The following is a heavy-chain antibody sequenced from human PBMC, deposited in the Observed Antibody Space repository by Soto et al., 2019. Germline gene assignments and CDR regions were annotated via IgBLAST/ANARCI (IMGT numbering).Heavy chain of an antibody. CDR3: ARGTRYSYGYYFDY. J-gene: IGHJ4*02. D-gene: IGHD5-18*01. CDR1: GYTFTGYY. Sequence: ASVKVSCKASGYTFTGYYMHWVRQAPGQGLEWMGWINPNSGGTNYAQKFQGWVTMTRDTSISTAYMELSRLRSDDTAVYYCARGTRYSYGYYFDYWGQGALVTVSS. CDR2: INPNSGGT. V-gene: IGHV1-2*04.